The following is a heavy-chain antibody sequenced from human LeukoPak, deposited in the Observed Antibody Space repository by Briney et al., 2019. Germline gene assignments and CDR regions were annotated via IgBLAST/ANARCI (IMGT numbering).Heavy chain of an antibody. D-gene: IGHD3-3*01. CDR1: GGSINNYY. V-gene: IGHV4-4*07. J-gene: IGHJ6*04. CDR2: IYTSGST. Sequence: SETLSLTCTVSGGSINNYYWSWIRQPAGKGLEWIGRIYTSGSTNYNPSLKSRVTISVDTSKNQFSLKLSSVTAADTAVYYCARDPYYDFWSGYYLMDVWGKGTTVTVSS. CDR3: ARDPYYDFWSGYYLMDV.